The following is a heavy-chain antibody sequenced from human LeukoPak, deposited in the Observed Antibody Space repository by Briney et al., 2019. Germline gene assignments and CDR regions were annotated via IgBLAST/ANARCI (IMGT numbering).Heavy chain of an antibody. V-gene: IGHV3-33*01. CDR2: IWYDGSNK. J-gene: IGHJ4*02. Sequence: GGSVRLSCGASGFNFSSFVMHWVRQAPGKGLEWVAVIWYDGSNKYYADSVKGRFTISRDNSKNTLYLQMNSLRAEDTAVYYCARGPSAYPKCFDYWGQGTLVTVSS. D-gene: IGHD5-12*01. CDR1: GFNFSSFV. CDR3: ARGPSAYPKCFDY.